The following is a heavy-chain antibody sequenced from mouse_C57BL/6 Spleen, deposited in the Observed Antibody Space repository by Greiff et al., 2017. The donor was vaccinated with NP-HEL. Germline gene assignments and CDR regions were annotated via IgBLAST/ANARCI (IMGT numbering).Heavy chain of an antibody. D-gene: IGHD4-1*01. CDR2: ISSGGSYA. CDR1: GFTFSSYV. J-gene: IGHJ2*01. CDR3: ARHEDWEYFDY. Sequence: EVQLVESGGDLVKPGGSLKLSCAASGFTFSSYVMSWVRQTPDKRLEWVATISSGGSYAYYPDSVKGRFTISRDNAKNTLYLQMSSLKSEDTAMYYCARHEDWEYFDYWGQGTTLTVSS. V-gene: IGHV5-6*01.